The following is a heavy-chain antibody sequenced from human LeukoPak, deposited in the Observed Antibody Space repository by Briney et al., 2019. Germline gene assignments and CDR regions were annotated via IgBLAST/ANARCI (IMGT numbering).Heavy chain of an antibody. D-gene: IGHD6-13*01. Sequence: SETLSLTCAVYGGSFSGYYWSWIRQPPGKGLEWIGEINHSGSTNYNPSLKSRVTISVDTSKNQFSLKLSSVTAADTAVYYCARGRGAAIRPEFDYWGQGTLVTVSS. CDR1: GGSFSGYY. V-gene: IGHV4-34*01. CDR3: ARGRGAAIRPEFDY. J-gene: IGHJ4*02. CDR2: INHSGST.